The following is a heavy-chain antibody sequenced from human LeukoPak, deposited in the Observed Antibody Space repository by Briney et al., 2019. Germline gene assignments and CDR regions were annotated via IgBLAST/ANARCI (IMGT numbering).Heavy chain of an antibody. CDR2: FDPEDGET. Sequence: ASVKVSCKVSGYTLTELSMHWVRQAPGKGLEWMGGFDPEDGETIYAQKFQGRVTMTEDTSTDTAYMELSSLRSEDTAVYYCATAGTGVGPDYYFDYWGQGTLVTVSS. CDR1: GYTLTELS. V-gene: IGHV1-24*01. D-gene: IGHD7-27*01. J-gene: IGHJ4*02. CDR3: ATAGTGVGPDYYFDY.